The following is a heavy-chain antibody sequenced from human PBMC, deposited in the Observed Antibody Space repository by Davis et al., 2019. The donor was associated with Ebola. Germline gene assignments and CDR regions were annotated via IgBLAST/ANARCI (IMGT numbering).Heavy chain of an antibody. CDR2: IYYSGST. J-gene: IGHJ4*02. CDR3: AREEIVAAGALDY. Sequence: MPSETLSLTCTVSGGSISSYYWSWIRQPPGKGLEWIGYIYYSGSTNYNPSLKSRATISVDTSKKQFSLKLSSVTAADTAVYYCAREEIVAAGALDYWGQGTLVTVSS. D-gene: IGHD1-26*01. CDR1: GGSISSYY. V-gene: IGHV4-59*01.